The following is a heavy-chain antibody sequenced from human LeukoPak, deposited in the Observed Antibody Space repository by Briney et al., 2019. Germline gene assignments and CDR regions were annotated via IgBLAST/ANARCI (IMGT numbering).Heavy chain of an antibody. CDR3: AREGAVPGIDS. CDR2: IYTSGTI. J-gene: IGHJ4*02. Sequence: PSETLSLTCTVSGGSITSSAWSWIRQPAGKGLVWIGRIYTSGTINYNPSLKSRVSMSLDTSNSQFSLRVNSVTAADTAVYYCAREGAVPGIDSWGQGTLVTVSS. CDR1: GGSITSSA. V-gene: IGHV4-4*07. D-gene: IGHD6-19*01.